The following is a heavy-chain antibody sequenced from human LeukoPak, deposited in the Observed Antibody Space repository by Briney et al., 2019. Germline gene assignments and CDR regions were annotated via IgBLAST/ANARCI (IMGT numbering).Heavy chain of an antibody. J-gene: IGHJ3*02. CDR2: LYSGGST. CDR3: ARLNTAMVLASDI. CDR1: GFSVSNNY. Sequence: AGGSLRLSCAASGFSVSNNYMSWVRQAPGKGLEWVSILYSGGSTYYADSLKGRFTISRDNSKNTLYLQMNSLRAEDTAVYYCARLNTAMVLASDIWGQGTMVTVSS. D-gene: IGHD5-18*01. V-gene: IGHV3-53*01.